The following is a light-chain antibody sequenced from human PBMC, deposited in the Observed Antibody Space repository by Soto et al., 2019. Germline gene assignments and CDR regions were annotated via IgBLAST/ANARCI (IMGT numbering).Light chain of an antibody. V-gene: IGKV3-20*01. J-gene: IGKJ2*03. CDR3: QHFDRLPYS. CDR2: GSS. Sequence: EVVLTQSPGTLSLSPGERVTLSCRASQSISSKYLAWYQQKLGQAPRLLIYGSSTRAAGVPDRFGGSGSGTDFTLTISRLEPEDFAVYFCQHFDRLPYSFGQGTKVELK. CDR1: QSISSKY.